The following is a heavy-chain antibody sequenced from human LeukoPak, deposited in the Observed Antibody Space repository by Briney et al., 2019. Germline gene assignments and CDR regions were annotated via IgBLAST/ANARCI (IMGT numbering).Heavy chain of an antibody. CDR1: GGSFSGYY. D-gene: IGHD2-2*01. V-gene: IGHV4-34*01. Sequence: SETLSLTCAVYGGSFSGYYWSWIRQPPGKGLEWIGEINHSGSTNYNPSLKSRVTISVDTSKNQFSLKLSSVTAADTAVYYCARVPAALQYYYYGIDVWGQGTTVTVSS. J-gene: IGHJ6*02. CDR3: ARVPAALQYYYYGIDV. CDR2: INHSGST.